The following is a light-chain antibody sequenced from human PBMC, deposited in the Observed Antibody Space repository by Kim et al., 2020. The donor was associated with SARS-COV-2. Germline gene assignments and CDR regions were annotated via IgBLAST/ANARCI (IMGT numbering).Light chain of an antibody. V-gene: IGLV1-51*01. CDR1: FFNIGNND. CDR3: ATWDTSLSDVV. J-gene: IGLJ2*01. Sequence: QSVLTQPPSVSAAPGQKVTISCSGSFFNIGNNDVSWYQQVPGTAPKLLIHDENKRPAGIPDRFSGSKSGTSATLGITGLQTGDEADYYCATWDTSLSDVVFGGGTQLTVL. CDR2: DEN.